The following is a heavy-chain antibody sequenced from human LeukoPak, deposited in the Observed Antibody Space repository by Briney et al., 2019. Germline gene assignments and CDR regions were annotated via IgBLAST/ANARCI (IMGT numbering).Heavy chain of an antibody. V-gene: IGHV1-2*02. J-gene: IGHJ5*02. CDR3: ARGFCSSTSCYTPGSNWFDP. Sequence: ASVKVSCKASGYTFTVYYMHWVRQGPGQGLAWMGWINPNSGATNFAQNFQGRVTMTRDTSISTAYMELSRLRSDDTAVYYCARGFCSSTSCYTPGSNWFDPWGQGTLVTVSS. CDR2: INPNSGAT. D-gene: IGHD2-2*02. CDR1: GYTFTVYY.